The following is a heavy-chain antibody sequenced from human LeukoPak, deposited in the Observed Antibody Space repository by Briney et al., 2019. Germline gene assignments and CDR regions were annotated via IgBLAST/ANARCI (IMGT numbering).Heavy chain of an antibody. J-gene: IGHJ4*02. CDR1: GFTFSSYG. CDR3: AKDRGYSTTWNLFDY. V-gene: IGHV3-30*02. Sequence: GGSLRLSCAASGFTFSSYGMHWVRQAPGKGLEWVAFIRFDGSNKYYADSVKGRFTISRDNSKNTLYLQMNSLRAEDTAVYYCAKDRGYSTTWNLFDYWGQGTLVTGSS. CDR2: IRFDGSNK. D-gene: IGHD6-13*01.